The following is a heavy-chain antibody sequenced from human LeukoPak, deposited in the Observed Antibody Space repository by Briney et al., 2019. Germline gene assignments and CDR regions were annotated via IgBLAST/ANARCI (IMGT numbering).Heavy chain of an antibody. CDR1: AYTFTSFY. Sequence: ASVKVSCKASAYTFTSFYMHWVRQAPGQGLEWMGMINPGGGSTTYAQKFQGRVTMTRDTSTSTVYMEPSSLRSEDTAVYYCARDKPYYNFWSDTYGMDVWGQGTTVTVSS. V-gene: IGHV1-46*01. CDR3: ARDKPYYNFWSDTYGMDV. J-gene: IGHJ6*02. CDR2: INPGGGST. D-gene: IGHD3-3*01.